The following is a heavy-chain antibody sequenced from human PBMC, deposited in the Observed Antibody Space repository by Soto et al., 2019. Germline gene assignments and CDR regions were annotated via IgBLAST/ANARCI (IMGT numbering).Heavy chain of an antibody. CDR1: GGSVSSGSYY. CDR3: ARGGAVAGWGWFDP. D-gene: IGHD6-19*01. V-gene: IGHV4-61*01. J-gene: IGHJ5*02. CDR2: IYYSGST. Sequence: SETLSLTCTVSGGSVSSGSYYWSWIRQPPGKGLEWIGYIYYSGSTNYNPSLKSRVTISVDTSKNQFSLKLSSVTAADTAVYYCARGGAVAGWGWFDPWGQGTLVTAPQ.